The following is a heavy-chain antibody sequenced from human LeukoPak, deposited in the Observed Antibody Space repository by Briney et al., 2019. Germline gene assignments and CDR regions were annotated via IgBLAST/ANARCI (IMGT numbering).Heavy chain of an antibody. CDR2: INHSGST. CDR1: GGSFSGYY. D-gene: IGHD3-3*01. CDR3: ARGAVGYDFWSGYYPLEYYFDY. J-gene: IGHJ4*02. V-gene: IGHV4-34*01. Sequence: SETLSLTCAVYGGSFSGYYWSWIRQPPGKGLEWIGEINHSGSTNYNPSLKSRVTISVDTSKNQFSLKLSSVTAADTAVYYCARGAVGYDFWSGYYPLEYYFDYWGQGTLVTVSS.